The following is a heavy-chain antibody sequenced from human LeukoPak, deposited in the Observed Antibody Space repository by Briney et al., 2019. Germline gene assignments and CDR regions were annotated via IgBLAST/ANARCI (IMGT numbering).Heavy chain of an antibody. CDR2: IYHSGST. V-gene: IGHV4-4*02. J-gene: IGHJ4*02. CDR3: ARGPF. CDR1: GGSITSSNW. Sequence: SETLSLTCAVSGGSITSSNWWTWVRPPPGKGLEWIGEIYHSGSTHYNPSLKSRVAISVDKSKNQFSLKVNSVTAADTAVYYCARGPFWGQGTLVTVSS.